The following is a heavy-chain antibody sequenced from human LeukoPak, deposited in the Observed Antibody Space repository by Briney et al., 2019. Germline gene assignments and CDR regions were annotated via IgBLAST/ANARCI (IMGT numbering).Heavy chain of an antibody. CDR1: GYTFTGYY. J-gene: IGHJ4*02. Sequence: GASVKVSCKASGYTFTGYYMHWVRQAPGQGLEWMGWINPNSGGTNYAQKFQGRVTMTRDTSISTAYMELSRLRSDDTAVHYCVHYYDSSGYNDYRGQGTLVTVSS. D-gene: IGHD3-22*01. CDR3: VHYYDSSGYNDY. V-gene: IGHV1-2*02. CDR2: INPNSGGT.